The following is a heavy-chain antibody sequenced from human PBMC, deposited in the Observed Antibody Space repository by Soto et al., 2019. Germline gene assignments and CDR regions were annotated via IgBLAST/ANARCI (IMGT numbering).Heavy chain of an antibody. CDR3: ARHCGGDCYRLYYYYGMDV. CDR2: ISAYNGNT. D-gene: IGHD2-21*02. J-gene: IGHJ6*02. Sequence: ASVKVSCKASGYTFTSYGISWVRQAPGQGLEWMGWISAYNGNTNYAQKLQGRVTMTTDTSTSTAYMELRSLRSDDTAVYYCARHCGGDCYRLYYYYGMDVWGQGTTVTVSS. V-gene: IGHV1-18*04. CDR1: GYTFTSYG.